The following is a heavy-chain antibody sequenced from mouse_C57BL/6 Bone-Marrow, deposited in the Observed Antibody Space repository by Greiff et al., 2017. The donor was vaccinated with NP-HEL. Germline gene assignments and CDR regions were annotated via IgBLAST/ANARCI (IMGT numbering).Heavy chain of an antibody. Sequence: QVQLQQPGPELVKPGASVKISCKASGYAFSSSWMNWVKQRPGKGLEWIGRIYPGDGDTNYNGKFKGKATLTADKSSSTAYMQLSSLTSEDSAVYFCARRDYYGSSNYWGQGTTLTVSS. CDR1: GYAFSSSW. CDR3: ARRDYYGSSNY. CDR2: IYPGDGDT. J-gene: IGHJ2*01. D-gene: IGHD1-1*01. V-gene: IGHV1-82*01.